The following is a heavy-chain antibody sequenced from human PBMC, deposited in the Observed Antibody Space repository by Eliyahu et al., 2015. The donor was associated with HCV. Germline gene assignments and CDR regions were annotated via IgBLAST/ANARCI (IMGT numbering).Heavy chain of an antibody. CDR3: ARDLYNSLVDY. Sequence: QVQLVESGGGAVQAGRSXRLXCAXSXFTXSXYGMHWVRQAPGKGXGWVAVIWYDGSNKFYADSVKGRFTISRDNSRNTVYLQMNSLRAEDTAVYYCARDLYNSLVDYWGQGTLVTVSS. CDR1: XFTXSXYG. D-gene: IGHD6-6*01. J-gene: IGHJ4*02. CDR2: IWYDGSNK. V-gene: IGHV3-33*01.